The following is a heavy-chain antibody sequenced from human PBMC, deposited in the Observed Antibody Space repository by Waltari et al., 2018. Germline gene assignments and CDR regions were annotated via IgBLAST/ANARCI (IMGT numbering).Heavy chain of an antibody. Sequence: QMQLVESGGGVVQPGRSLRLSCAASGFTFSSYGMHWVRQAPGKGLEGVAVIWYDGSNKYYADSVKGRFTISRDNSKNTLYLQMNSLRAEDTAMYYCTRGDSGSYFGQAFDIWGQGTMVTVSS. CDR3: TRGDSGSYFGQAFDI. V-gene: IGHV3-33*08. J-gene: IGHJ3*02. CDR1: GFTFSSYG. D-gene: IGHD1-26*01. CDR2: IWYDGSNK.